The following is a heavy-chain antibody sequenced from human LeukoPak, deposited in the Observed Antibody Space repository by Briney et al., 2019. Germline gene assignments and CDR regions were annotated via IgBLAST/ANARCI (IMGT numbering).Heavy chain of an antibody. CDR3: AADWPCDFYPIDH. D-gene: IGHD2-21*02. CDR2: IKSKADGETT. J-gene: IGHJ4*02. CDR1: GFAFNTAW. V-gene: IGHV3-15*01. Sequence: PGGSLRLSCAASGFAFNTAWMTWVRQAPGKGLEWVGRIKSKADGETTHYTAPVKGRFIISRDDSKNTLHLQMNSLKTEDTAVYYCAADWPCDFYPIDHWGQGTLVTVSS.